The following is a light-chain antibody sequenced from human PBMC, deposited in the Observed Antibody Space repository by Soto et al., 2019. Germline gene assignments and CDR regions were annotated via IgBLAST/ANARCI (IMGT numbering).Light chain of an antibody. Sequence: EIVLTQSPGILSLSPGERASLSCGASQSITSSFLAWYQQKPGQAPRLLIYDASNRATGIPDRFSGSGSETDFSLTINRLEPEDFAVYFCQQYGSSPITFGQGTRLEI. CDR2: DAS. J-gene: IGKJ5*01. V-gene: IGKV3-20*01. CDR1: QSITSSF. CDR3: QQYGSSPIT.